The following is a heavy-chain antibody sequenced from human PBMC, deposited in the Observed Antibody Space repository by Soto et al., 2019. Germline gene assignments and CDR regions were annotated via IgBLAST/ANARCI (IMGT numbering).Heavy chain of an antibody. CDR2: TYYRSKWYN. CDR3: ARDNDGYYDSSGYYAY. D-gene: IGHD3-22*01. J-gene: IGHJ4*02. CDR1: GDSVSSNSAA. Sequence: PSQTLSLTCAISGDSVSSNSAAWDWIRQSPSRGLEWLGRTYYRSKWYNDYAVSVKSRITINPDTSKNQFSLQLNSVTAADTAVYYCARDNDGYYDSSGYYAYWGQGTLVTVSS. V-gene: IGHV6-1*01.